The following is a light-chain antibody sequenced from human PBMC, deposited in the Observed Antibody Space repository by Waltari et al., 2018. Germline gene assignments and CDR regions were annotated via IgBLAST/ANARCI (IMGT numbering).Light chain of an antibody. J-gene: IGLJ2*01. Sequence: QSALTQPPSASGSPGQSVSISCTGTSSDVGAYDYVSWYQHHPDKAPKLIIFEVKKWPSGVPDRFSGSKSGNTASLTVSGLQAEDEADYYCSSYAGTDNFVVFGGGTKLTVL. V-gene: IGLV2-8*01. CDR1: SSDVGAYDY. CDR3: SSYAGTDNFVV. CDR2: EVK.